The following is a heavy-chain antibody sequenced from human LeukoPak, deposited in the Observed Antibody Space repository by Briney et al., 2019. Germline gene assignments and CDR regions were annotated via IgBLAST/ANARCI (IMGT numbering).Heavy chain of an antibody. CDR3: AREVLDVVEPGTNAIDY. CDR2: INKGGSFI. Sequence: GGSLRLSCAASGFTFRDYTMNWVRQAPGKGLEWVSAINKGGSFIKYADSVKGRFIVSRDNAKNLLFLQMNSLRVEDTALYFCAREVLDVVEPGTNAIDYWGQGTRVTVSS. CDR1: GFTFRDYT. D-gene: IGHD2-8*01. V-gene: IGHV3-21*01. J-gene: IGHJ4*02.